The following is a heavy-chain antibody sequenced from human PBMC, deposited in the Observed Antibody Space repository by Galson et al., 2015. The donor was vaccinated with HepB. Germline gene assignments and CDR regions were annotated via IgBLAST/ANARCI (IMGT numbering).Heavy chain of an antibody. V-gene: IGHV3-15*01. Sequence: SLRLSCAASAFTFSNAWMSWGRQAPGKGLEYIGRIKSNADGGTTEYAAPVTGRFTISRDDSQNTLYLQMNNLNTEDTAVYYCTREWNSIQYWGQGALVTVSS. CDR2: IKSNADGGTT. D-gene: IGHD1-7*01. CDR1: AFTFSNAW. J-gene: IGHJ4*02. CDR3: TREWNSIQY.